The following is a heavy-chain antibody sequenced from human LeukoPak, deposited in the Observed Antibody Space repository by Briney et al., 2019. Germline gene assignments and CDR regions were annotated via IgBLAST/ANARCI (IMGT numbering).Heavy chain of an antibody. D-gene: IGHD6-19*01. Sequence: GESLKISCKASGYSFSNYWIDWVRQMPGKGLEWMGIIYPGDSEIRYSPSFQGQVTISADKSISTAYLQWSSLKASDTAMYYCARKYGSGWPNWGQGTLVTVSS. V-gene: IGHV5-51*01. CDR2: IYPGDSEI. CDR1: GYSFSNYW. J-gene: IGHJ4*02. CDR3: ARKYGSGWPN.